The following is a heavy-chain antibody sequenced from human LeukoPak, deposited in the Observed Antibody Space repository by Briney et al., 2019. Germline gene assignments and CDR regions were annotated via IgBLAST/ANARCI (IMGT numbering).Heavy chain of an antibody. CDR2: INHSGST. D-gene: IGHD3-9*01. CDR1: GGSFSGYY. Sequence: SETLSLTCAVYGGSFSGYYWSWIRQPPGKGLEWIGEINHSGSTNYNPSLKSRVTISVDTSKNLFSLKLSSVTAADTAVYYCARGTYYDILTGYFDPALHAFDIWGQGTMVTVSS. CDR3: ARGTYYDILTGYFDPALHAFDI. J-gene: IGHJ3*02. V-gene: IGHV4-34*01.